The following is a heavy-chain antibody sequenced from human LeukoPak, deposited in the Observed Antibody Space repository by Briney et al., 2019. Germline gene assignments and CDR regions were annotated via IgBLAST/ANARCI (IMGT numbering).Heavy chain of an antibody. Sequence: GGSLRLSCAASGFTFSSYGMHWVRQAPGKGLEWVAGIGYDGSNKYYGDSVRGRVIISRDNSKNTLHLQMHSLRAEDTAVYYCARDSGAKYFGSGGSSSEYFHHWGQGALVTVSS. CDR1: GFTFSSYG. CDR3: ARDSGAKYFGSGGSSSEYFHH. D-gene: IGHD3-10*01. J-gene: IGHJ1*01. V-gene: IGHV3-33*08. CDR2: IGYDGSNK.